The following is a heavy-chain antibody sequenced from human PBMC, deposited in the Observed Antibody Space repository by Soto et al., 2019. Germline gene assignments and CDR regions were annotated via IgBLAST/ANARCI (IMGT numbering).Heavy chain of an antibody. J-gene: IGHJ6*02. Sequence: EVQLVESGGGLVQPGRSLRLSCAASGFTFADYGMHWVRQAPGKGLEWVSGITWNSGSIDYADSVKGRFTISRDNAKNSLYLQMNSLRAEDTALYYCAKEILWGGSEDYYYYGIDVWGQGTTVTVSS. D-gene: IGHD1-26*01. CDR2: ITWNSGSI. CDR1: GFTFADYG. V-gene: IGHV3-9*01. CDR3: AKEILWGGSEDYYYYGIDV.